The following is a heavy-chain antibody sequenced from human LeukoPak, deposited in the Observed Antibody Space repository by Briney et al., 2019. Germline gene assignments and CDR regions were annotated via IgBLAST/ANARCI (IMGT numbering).Heavy chain of an antibody. CDR1: GFSFTTYA. CDR2: VRGSGGSA. CDR3: AKSYYDTSGYPLRPCMDV. J-gene: IGHJ6*03. D-gene: IGHD3-22*01. Sequence: PGGSLRLSCAASGFSFTTYAINWVRQAPGRGLEWVSVVRGSGGSAYYADSVKGRFTISRDSSKSTLYLQMNSLRAEDTAVYYCAKSYYDTSGYPLRPCMDVWGKGTTVTVSS. V-gene: IGHV3-23*01.